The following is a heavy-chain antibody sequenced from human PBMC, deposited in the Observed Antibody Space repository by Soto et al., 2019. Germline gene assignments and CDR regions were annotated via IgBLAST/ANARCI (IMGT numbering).Heavy chain of an antibody. CDR1: GYTFTSYD. J-gene: IGHJ6*01. V-gene: IGHV1-8*01. CDR3: ATGQTSYGMDV. CDR2: MNPNRGNT. Sequence: QVQLVQSGAEVKKPGASVKVSCTASGYTFTSYDITWVRQATGQGLERMWLMNPNRGNTGYSQKFQGRVTMARTTSISTAYLELSSLRSEATDLYYCATGQTSYGMDVLGQGTTVTVSS.